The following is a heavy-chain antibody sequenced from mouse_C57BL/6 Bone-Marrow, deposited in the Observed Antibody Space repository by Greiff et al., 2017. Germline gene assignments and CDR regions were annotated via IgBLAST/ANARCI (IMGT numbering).Heavy chain of an antibody. D-gene: IGHD1-1*01. J-gene: IGHJ3*01. Sequence: EVKLMESGGGLVKPGGSLKLSCAASGFTFSSYTMSWVRQTPEKRLEWVATISGGGGNTYYPDSVKGRFTISRDNAKNTRYLQMSSLRSEDTALYYCARRGLYCSSPWFAYWGQGTLVTVSA. V-gene: IGHV5-9*01. CDR3: ARRGLYCSSPWFAY. CDR2: ISGGGGNT. CDR1: GFTFSSYT.